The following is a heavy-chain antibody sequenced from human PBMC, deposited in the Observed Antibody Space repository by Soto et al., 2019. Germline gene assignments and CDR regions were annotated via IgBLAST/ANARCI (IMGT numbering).Heavy chain of an antibody. CDR1: GGSISSDNW. J-gene: IGHJ4*02. CDR3: ARFGFPSLILGELAPYYFDY. CDR2: IYHTGIT. D-gene: IGHD3-16*01. Sequence: QVQLQESGPGLVRPSGTLSLTCAVSGGSISSDNWWGWVRQPPGKGLEWIGEIYHTGITNYNPSLKSRVIMSVDKSKNQFSLRLTSVTAADSAVFYSARFGFPSLILGELAPYYFDYWGQGILVTVSS. V-gene: IGHV4-4*02.